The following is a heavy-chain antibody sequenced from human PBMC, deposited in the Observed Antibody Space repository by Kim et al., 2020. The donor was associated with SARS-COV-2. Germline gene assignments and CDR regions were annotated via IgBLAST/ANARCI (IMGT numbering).Heavy chain of an antibody. D-gene: IGHD1-26*01. CDR2: GST. V-gene: IGHV1-46*01. CDR3: ARGEREVDY. Sequence: GSTSYAQKFQGRVTMTRDTSTSTVYMELSSLRSEDTAVYYCARGEREVDYWGQGTLVTVSS. J-gene: IGHJ4*02.